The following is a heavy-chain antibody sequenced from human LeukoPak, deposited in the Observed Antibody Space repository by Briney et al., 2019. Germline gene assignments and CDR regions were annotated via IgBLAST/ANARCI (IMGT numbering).Heavy chain of an antibody. CDR1: GGSFSGYY. V-gene: IGHV4-34*01. CDR2: INHSGST. J-gene: IGHJ3*02. CDR3: ARGLVGAITGNAFDI. Sequence: SETLSLTCAVYGGSFSGYYWSWIRQPPGKGLEWIGEINHSGSTNYNPSLKSRVTISVDTSKNQFSLKLSSVTAADTAVYYCARGLVGAITGNAFDIWGQGTMVTVSS. D-gene: IGHD1-26*01.